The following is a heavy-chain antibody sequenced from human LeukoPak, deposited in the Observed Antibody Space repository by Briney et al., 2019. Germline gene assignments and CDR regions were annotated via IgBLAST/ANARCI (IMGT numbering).Heavy chain of an antibody. J-gene: IGHJ4*02. CDR1: GGSISSGGYY. V-gene: IGHV4-31*03. CDR3: ARGGANWVFDY. D-gene: IGHD7-27*01. Sequence: SETLSLTCTVSGGSISSGGYYWSWIRQHPGKGLEWIGYIYYSGSTYYNPSLKSRVTISVDTSKNQFSLKLSSVTAADTAVYYCARGGANWVFDYWGQGTLVTVSS. CDR2: IYYSGST.